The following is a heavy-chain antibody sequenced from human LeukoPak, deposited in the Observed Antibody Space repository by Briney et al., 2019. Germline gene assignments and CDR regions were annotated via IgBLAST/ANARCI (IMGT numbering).Heavy chain of an antibody. CDR3: AKSNYYDSSGYSHEDY. D-gene: IGHD3-22*01. V-gene: IGHV3-23*01. CDR2: ISGSGGST. J-gene: IGHJ4*02. Sequence: GGSLRLSCAASGFTFSSYSMNWVRQAPGKGLEWVSAISGSGGSTYYADSVKGRFTISRDNSKNTLYLQMNSLRAEDTAVYYCAKSNYYDSSGYSHEDYWGQGTLVTVSS. CDR1: GFTFSSYS.